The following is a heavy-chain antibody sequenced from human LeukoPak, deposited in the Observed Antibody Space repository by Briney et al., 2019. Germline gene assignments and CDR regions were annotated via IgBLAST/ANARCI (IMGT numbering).Heavy chain of an antibody. V-gene: IGHV1-69*05. CDR3: ARADTYCSSTSCYNGNDY. D-gene: IGHD2-2*02. CDR1: GYIFTSYG. J-gene: IGHJ4*02. CDR2: IIPIFGTA. Sequence: SVKVSCKASGYIFTSYGISWVRQAPGQGLEWMGGIIPIFGTANYAQKFQGRVTITTDESTSTAYMELSSLRSEDTAVYYCARADTYCSSTSCYNGNDYWGQGTLVTVSS.